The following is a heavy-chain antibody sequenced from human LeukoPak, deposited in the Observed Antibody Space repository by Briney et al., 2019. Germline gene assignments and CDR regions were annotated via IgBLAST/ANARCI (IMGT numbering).Heavy chain of an antibody. V-gene: IGHV1-2*02. CDR3: ARYSSSSANWFDP. Sequence: ASVKVSCKASGYTFTGYYMHWVRQAPGQGLEWMGWINPNSGGTNYAQKFQGRVTMTRDTSTSTVYMELSSLRSEDTAVYYCARYSSSSANWFDPWGQGTLVTVSS. D-gene: IGHD6-6*01. CDR1: GYTFTGYY. CDR2: INPNSGGT. J-gene: IGHJ5*02.